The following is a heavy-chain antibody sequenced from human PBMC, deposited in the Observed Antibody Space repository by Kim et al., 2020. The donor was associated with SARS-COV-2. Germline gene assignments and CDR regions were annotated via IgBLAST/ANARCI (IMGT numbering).Heavy chain of an antibody. V-gene: IGHV1-3*01. Sequence: ASVKVSCKASGYTFTSYAMHWVRQAPGQRLEWMGWINAGNGNTKYSQKFQGRVTITRDTSASTAYMELSSLRSEDTAVYYCARTYYDFWSGHDPGGMDVWGQGTTVTVSS. CDR2: INAGNGNT. CDR3: ARTYYDFWSGHDPGGMDV. CDR1: GYTFTSYA. D-gene: IGHD3-3*01. J-gene: IGHJ6*02.